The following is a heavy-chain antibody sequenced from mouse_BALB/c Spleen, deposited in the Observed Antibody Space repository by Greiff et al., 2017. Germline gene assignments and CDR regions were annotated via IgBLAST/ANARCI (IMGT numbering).Heavy chain of an antibody. D-gene: IGHD2-10*01. CDR1: GYTFTSYV. Sequence: EVQRVESGPELVKPGASVKMSCKASGYTFTSYVMHWVKQKPGQGLEWIGYINPYNDGTKYNEKFKGKATLTSDKSSSTAYMELSSLTSEDSAVYYCARSYYGNYGYYYAMDYWGQGTSVTVSS. V-gene: IGHV1-14*01. J-gene: IGHJ4*01. CDR2: INPYNDGT. CDR3: ARSYYGNYGYYYAMDY.